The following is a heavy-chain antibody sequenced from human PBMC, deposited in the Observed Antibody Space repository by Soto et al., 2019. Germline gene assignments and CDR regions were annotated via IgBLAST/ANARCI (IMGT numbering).Heavy chain of an antibody. Sequence: QVQLVQSGAEVKKPGSSLKVSCKASGGTFSSYAISWVRQAPGQGLEWMGGIIPIFGTANYAHKFQGRVTITADESTSTAYMKLSSLRSEDTAVYYCAKSGATAMVTVWYYYDMDVWGQGTTVTVSS. D-gene: IGHD5-18*01. CDR2: IIPIFGTA. CDR1: GGTFSSYA. V-gene: IGHV1-69*01. J-gene: IGHJ6*02. CDR3: AKSGATAMVTVWYYYDMDV.